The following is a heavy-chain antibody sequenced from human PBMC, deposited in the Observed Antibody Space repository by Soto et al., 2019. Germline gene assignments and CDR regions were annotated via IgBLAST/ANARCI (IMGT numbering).Heavy chain of an antibody. J-gene: IGHJ3*02. CDR2: ISSSSSYI. V-gene: IGHV3-21*01. CDR3: ARDPRRRGWYGRGTGGAFDI. Sequence: TGGSLRLSCAASGFTFSSYSMNWVRQAPGKGLEWVSSISSSSSYIYYADSVKGRFTISRDNAKNSLYLQMNSLRAEDTAVYYCARDPRRRGWYGRGTGGAFDIWGQGTMVTVSS. D-gene: IGHD6-19*01. CDR1: GFTFSSYS.